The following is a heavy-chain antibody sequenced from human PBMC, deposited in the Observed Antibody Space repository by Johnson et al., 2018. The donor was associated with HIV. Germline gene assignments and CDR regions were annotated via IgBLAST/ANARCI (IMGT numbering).Heavy chain of an antibody. CDR2: IKQDGSEK. CDR3: ARQFRSVGAPDAFDI. V-gene: IGHV3-7*01. D-gene: IGHD1-26*01. J-gene: IGHJ3*02. CDR1: GFTFSSSW. Sequence: VQLVESGGGLVQPGGSLRLSCAASGFTFSSSWMSWVRQAPGRGLEWVSNIKQDGSEKFYVDSVKGRLTISRDNAKNALYLQMNSLTAEDTAVYCGARQFRSVGAPDAFDIWGQGTMVTVSS.